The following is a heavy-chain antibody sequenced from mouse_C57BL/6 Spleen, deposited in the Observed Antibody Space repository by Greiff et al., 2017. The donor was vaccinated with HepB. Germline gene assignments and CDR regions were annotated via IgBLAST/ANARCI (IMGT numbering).Heavy chain of an antibody. CDR3: ARERDDYFDY. J-gene: IGHJ2*01. D-gene: IGHD3-3*01. Sequence: VKLMESGAELVRPGTSVKVSCKASGYAFTNYLIEWVKQRPGQGLEWIGVINPGSGGTNYNEKFKGKATLTADKSSSTAYMQLSSLTSEDSAVYFFARERDDYFDYWGQGTTLTVSS. CDR2: INPGSGGT. V-gene: IGHV1-54*01. CDR1: GYAFTNYL.